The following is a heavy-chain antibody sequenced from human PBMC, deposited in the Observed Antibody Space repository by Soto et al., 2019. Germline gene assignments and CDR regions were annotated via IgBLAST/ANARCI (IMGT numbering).Heavy chain of an antibody. J-gene: IGHJ4*02. Sequence: SETLSLTCTVSGGPISTYYWSWFRQPAGKGLEWIGYIYYGGSTNYNPPLRSRVTISVDTSNNQVSLHLRSVTAADTAVYYCARGRSGSYDYWGQGTLVTVSS. D-gene: IGHD1-26*01. V-gene: IGHV4-59*01. CDR1: GGPISTYY. CDR3: ARGRSGSYDY. CDR2: IYYGGST.